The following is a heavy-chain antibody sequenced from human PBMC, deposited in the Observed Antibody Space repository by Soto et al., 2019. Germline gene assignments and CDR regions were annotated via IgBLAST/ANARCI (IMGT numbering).Heavy chain of an antibody. V-gene: IGHV1-69*01. Sequence: QVQLVQSETEVKKPGSAVKVSCKASGGTFNTYAMNWVRQAPGQGLDWIGGIIPMFDTPRYAQKFEGRVTITVDESTTTAYIELSSLRSDDTAVYYCTRSIGSGGVIGGFDYWGQVTLVTVSS. J-gene: IGHJ4*02. CDR1: GGTFNTYA. D-gene: IGHD3-16*02. CDR2: IIPMFDTP. CDR3: TRSIGSGGVIGGFDY.